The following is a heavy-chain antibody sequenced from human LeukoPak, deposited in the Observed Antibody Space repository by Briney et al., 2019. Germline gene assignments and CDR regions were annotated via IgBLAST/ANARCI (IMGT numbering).Heavy chain of an antibody. J-gene: IGHJ4*01. CDR1: GFTFSTSW. Sequence: GGSLRLSCTASGFTFSTSWMHWVRQAPGKGLVWVSRINTDGRTITYADSVKGRFTISRDNAKNTLYLQMNSLRAEDTAVYYCVRSAFLTTEFYFDYWGHGTLVTVSS. CDR3: VRSAFLTTEFYFDY. D-gene: IGHD4-11*01. V-gene: IGHV3-74*01. CDR2: INTDGRTI.